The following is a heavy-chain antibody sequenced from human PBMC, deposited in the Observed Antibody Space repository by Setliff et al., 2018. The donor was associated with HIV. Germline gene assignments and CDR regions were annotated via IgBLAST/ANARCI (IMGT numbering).Heavy chain of an antibody. CDR3: ARDNPSTLGYGLRYYYYYYMDV. V-gene: IGHV1-69*05. D-gene: IGHD2-2*01. CDR1: GGTFSSYA. J-gene: IGHJ6*03. Sequence: SVKVSCKASGGTFSSYAISWVRQAPGQGLEWMGGIIPIFGTANYAQKFQGRVTITTDESTSTAYMELSSLRSEDTAVYYWARDNPSTLGYGLRYYYYYYMDVWGKATTVTVSS. CDR2: IIPIFGTA.